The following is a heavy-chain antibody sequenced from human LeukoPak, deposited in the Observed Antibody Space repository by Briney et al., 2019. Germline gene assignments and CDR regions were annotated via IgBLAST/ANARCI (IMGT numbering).Heavy chain of an antibody. CDR2: IYPGDSDT. J-gene: IGHJ4*02. CDR3: ARHHSGGYYVFLDY. CDR1: GYTFTTYW. Sequence: GESLKISCKGSGYTFTTYWIGWVRPMPGKGLEWMGIIYPGDSDTRYSPSFQGQVTISADKSINTAYLQWSSLKASDTAIYYCARHHSGGYYVFLDYWGQGTLVTVSS. D-gene: IGHD1-26*01. V-gene: IGHV5-51*01.